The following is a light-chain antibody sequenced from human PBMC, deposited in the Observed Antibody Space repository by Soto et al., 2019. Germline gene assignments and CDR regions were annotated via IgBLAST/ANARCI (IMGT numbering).Light chain of an antibody. CDR1: SSNIGSNT. CDR2: SNN. V-gene: IGLV1-44*01. CDR3: AAWDDSLKGYV. Sequence: QSVLTQPPSASGTPGQRVTISCYGSSSNIGSNTVNWYQQLPGTAPKLLIYSNNQRPSGVPDRFSGSKSGTSASLAISGLQSEDEADYYCAAWDDSLKGYVFGTGTKVTVL. J-gene: IGLJ1*01.